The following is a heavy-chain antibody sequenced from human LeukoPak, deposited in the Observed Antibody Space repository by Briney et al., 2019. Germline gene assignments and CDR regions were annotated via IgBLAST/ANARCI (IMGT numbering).Heavy chain of an antibody. V-gene: IGHV3-21*01. CDR1: GFPFSAYS. CDR3: ARITYDYDSSGYPED. J-gene: IGHJ4*02. D-gene: IGHD3-22*01. CDR2: ISSSGTYK. Sequence: GGSLRLPCVVSGFPFSAYSMIWVRQAPGKGLESVSSISSSGTYKNYADSVKGRFTISRDNAKNSLFLQMHGLRAEDTAVYYCARITYDYDSSGYPEDWGQGTLVTVSS.